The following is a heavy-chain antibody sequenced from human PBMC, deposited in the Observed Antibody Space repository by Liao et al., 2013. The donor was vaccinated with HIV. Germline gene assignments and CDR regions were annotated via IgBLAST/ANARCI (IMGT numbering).Heavy chain of an antibody. Sequence: QVQLQESGPGLVKPSETLSLTCTVSGGSISSYYWSWIRQPPGKGLEWIGYIYYSGNTNYNPSLKSRVTISVDTSKNQFSLKLSSVTAADTAVYYCARDVLSTISGVVIPGAFDIWGQGTMVTVSS. CDR3: ARDVLSTISGVVIPGAFDI. CDR2: IYYSGNT. CDR1: GGSISSYY. V-gene: IGHV4-59*01. D-gene: IGHD3-3*01. J-gene: IGHJ3*02.